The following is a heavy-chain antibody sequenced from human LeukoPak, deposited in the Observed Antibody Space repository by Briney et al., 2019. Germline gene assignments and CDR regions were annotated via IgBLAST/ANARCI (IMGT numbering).Heavy chain of an antibody. J-gene: IGHJ6*02. Sequence: PGGSLRLSCAASGFTFSNAWMTWVRQAPGKGLEWVGRIKSKTDGGTTDYSAPAKGRFTISRDDSKNTLYLQMNSLKTEDTAVYYCTTGGRMVRGVANNYYYYYGMDVWGQGTTVTVSS. CDR3: TTGGRMVRGVANNYYYYYGMDV. CDR1: GFTFSNAW. D-gene: IGHD3-10*01. V-gene: IGHV3-15*01. CDR2: IKSKTDGGTT.